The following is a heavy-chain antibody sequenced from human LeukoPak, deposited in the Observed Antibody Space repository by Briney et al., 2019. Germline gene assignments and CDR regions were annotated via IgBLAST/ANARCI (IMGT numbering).Heavy chain of an antibody. CDR2: IWYDGSNK. CDR3: ARGPGDYDFWSGYYYFDY. V-gene: IGHV3-33*01. D-gene: IGHD3-3*01. J-gene: IGHJ4*02. CDR1: GFTFSSYG. Sequence: GGSLRLSCAASGFTFSSYGMHWVRQAPGKGREWVAVIWYDGSNKYYADSVKGRFTISRDNSKNTLYLQMNSLRAEDTAVYYCARGPGDYDFWSGYYYFDYWGQGTLVTVSS.